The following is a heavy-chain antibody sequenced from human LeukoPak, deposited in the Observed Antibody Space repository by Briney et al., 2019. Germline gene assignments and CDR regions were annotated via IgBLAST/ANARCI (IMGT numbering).Heavy chain of an antibody. CDR1: GFTFSSYS. CDR3: GRDWATGYYYGSGGSRNGFDP. J-gene: IGHJ5*02. V-gene: IGHV3-21*01. D-gene: IGHD3-10*01. CDR2: ISSSSSYI. Sequence: PGGSLRLSCAASGFTFSSYSMNWVRQAPGKGLEWVSSISSSSSYIYYADSVKGRFTISRDNAKNSLYLQMNSLRAEDTAVYYCGRDWATGYYYGSGGSRNGFDPGAREPWSPSPQ.